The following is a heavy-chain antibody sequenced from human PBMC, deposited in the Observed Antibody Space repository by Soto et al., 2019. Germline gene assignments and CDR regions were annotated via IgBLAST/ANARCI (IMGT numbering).Heavy chain of an antibody. V-gene: IGHV1-3*01. Sequence: ASVKVSCKASGYTFTSYAMHWVRQAPGQRLEWMEWINAGNGNTKYSQKFQGRVTITRDTSASTAYMELSSLRSEDTAVYYCARGRISRYYDFWSGPKGSYYGMDVWGQGTTVTVSS. D-gene: IGHD3-3*01. J-gene: IGHJ6*02. CDR2: INAGNGNT. CDR1: GYTFTSYA. CDR3: ARGRISRYYDFWSGPKGSYYGMDV.